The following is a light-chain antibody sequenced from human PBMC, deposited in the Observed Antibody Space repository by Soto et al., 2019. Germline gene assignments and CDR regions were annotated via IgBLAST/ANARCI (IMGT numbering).Light chain of an antibody. J-gene: IGKJ3*01. V-gene: IGKV1-39*01. CDR3: QQSYNTPLT. CDR2: AAS. CDR1: QSISSY. Sequence: DIQMTQSPSSLSASVGDRVTITCRASQSISSYLNWYQQKPGKAPKFLIYAASSLQSGVPSRSSGSGSGTDFTLTISSLQPEDFATYYCQQSYNTPLTFGPGTKVDIK.